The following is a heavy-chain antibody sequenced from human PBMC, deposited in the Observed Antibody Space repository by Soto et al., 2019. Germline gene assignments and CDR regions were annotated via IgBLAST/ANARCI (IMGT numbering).Heavy chain of an antibody. CDR3: ARLGGMRGSSSWLRAGINYYYYYMDV. Sequence: SETLSLTCTVSGFSISSSSYYWGWIRQPPGKGLEWIGSIYYSGSTYYSPSLKSRVTISVDTSKNQFSLKLSSVTAADTAVYYCARLGGMRGSSSWLRAGINYYYYYMDVWGKGTTVTVSS. V-gene: IGHV4-39*01. CDR2: IYYSGST. J-gene: IGHJ6*03. CDR1: GFSISSSSYY. D-gene: IGHD6-13*01.